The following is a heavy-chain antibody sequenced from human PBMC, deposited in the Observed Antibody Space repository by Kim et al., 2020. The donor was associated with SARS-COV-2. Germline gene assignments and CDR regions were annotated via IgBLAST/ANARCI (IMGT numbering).Heavy chain of an antibody. CDR2: ISGSGQST. V-gene: IGHV3-23*01. CDR1: GFTFTTFG. Sequence: GGSLRLSCVASGFTFTTFGMSWVRQSPGKGLEWVSVISGSGQSTYYLNSVKGRFTVSRDNSKNTFYLHMTGLTAGDTAIYYCSKRRTTGWLREDFDFWGQGTRVTVSS. CDR3: SKRRTTGWLREDFDF. D-gene: IGHD6-19*01. J-gene: IGHJ4*02.